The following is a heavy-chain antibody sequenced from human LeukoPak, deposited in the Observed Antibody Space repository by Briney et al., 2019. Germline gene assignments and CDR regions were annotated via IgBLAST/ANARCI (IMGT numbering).Heavy chain of an antibody. V-gene: IGHV3-30*18. CDR3: AKDWAVVGKGLFDY. CDR1: GFTFSTYD. CDR2: ISYDGGNK. Sequence: GGSLRLSCAASGFTFSTYDMHWVRQAPGKGLEWVAIISYDGGNKYYADSVKGRFTISRDNSKNTLYLQMNSLRTEDTTVYYCAKDWAVVGKGLFDYWGQGTLVIVSS. J-gene: IGHJ4*02. D-gene: IGHD6-19*01.